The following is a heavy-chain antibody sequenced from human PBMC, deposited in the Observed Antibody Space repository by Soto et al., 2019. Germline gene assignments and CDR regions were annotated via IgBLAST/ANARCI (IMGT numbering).Heavy chain of an antibody. D-gene: IGHD3-9*01. J-gene: IGHJ4*02. CDR1: GFTFTNYA. Sequence: HPGGSLRLSCAASGFTFTNYAMNWVRQSPGKGLEWVSAISGRGTSTYYADSLKGRFTISRDNSKNTLYLQMNNLRAGDTAVYYCARVSRYFDWLSFFDYWGQGTLVTVSS. CDR2: ISGRGTST. V-gene: IGHV3-23*01. CDR3: ARVSRYFDWLSFFDY.